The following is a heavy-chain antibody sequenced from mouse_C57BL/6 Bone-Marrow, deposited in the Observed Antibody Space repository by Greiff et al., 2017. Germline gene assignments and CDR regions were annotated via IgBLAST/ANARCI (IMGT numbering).Heavy chain of an antibody. CDR3: ARRRHYDEEFAY. V-gene: IGHV1-59*01. Sequence: VKLQQPGAELVRPGTSVKLSCKASGYTFTSYWMHWVKQRPGQGLEWIGVIDPSDSYTNYNQKFKGKATLTVDTSSSTAYMQLSSLTSEDSAVYSCARRRHYDEEFAYWGQGTLVTVSA. CDR1: GYTFTSYW. CDR2: IDPSDSYT. J-gene: IGHJ3*01. D-gene: IGHD2-4*01.